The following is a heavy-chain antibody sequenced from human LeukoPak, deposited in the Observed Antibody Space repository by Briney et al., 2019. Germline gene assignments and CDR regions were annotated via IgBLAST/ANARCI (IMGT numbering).Heavy chain of an antibody. D-gene: IGHD2-8*01. CDR1: GFTFSSYA. CDR2: ISYDGSNK. V-gene: IGHV3-30*04. Sequence: PGGSLRLSCAASGFTFSSYAMHWVRQAPGKGLEWVAVISYDGSNKYYADSVKGRFTISRDNSENTLYLQMNSLRAEDTAVYYCARVYVGLPYYYYYYMDVWGKGTTVTVSS. CDR3: ARVYVGLPYYYYYYMDV. J-gene: IGHJ6*03.